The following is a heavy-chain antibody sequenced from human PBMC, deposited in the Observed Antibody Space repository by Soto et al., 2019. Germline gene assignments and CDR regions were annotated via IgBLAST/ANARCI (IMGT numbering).Heavy chain of an antibody. CDR2: ISGSGGST. CDR3: AKDGTVQWLPNYFDY. V-gene: IGHV3-23*01. D-gene: IGHD6-19*01. Sequence: VGSLRLSCAASGFTFSSYAMSWVRQAPGKGLEWVSAISGSGGSTYYADSVQGRFTISRDNSKNTLYLQMNSLRAEDTAVYYCAKDGTVQWLPNYFDYWGQGTLVTVSS. J-gene: IGHJ4*02. CDR1: GFTFSSYA.